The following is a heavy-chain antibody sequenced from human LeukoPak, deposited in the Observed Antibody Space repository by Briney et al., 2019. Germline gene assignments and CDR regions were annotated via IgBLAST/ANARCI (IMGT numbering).Heavy chain of an antibody. V-gene: IGHV3-7*01. D-gene: IGHD2-2*01. Sequence: GGSLRLSCAASGFTFSSYWMSWVRQAPGKGLEWVANIKQDGSEKYYVDSVKGRFTISRDNAKNSLYLQMNCLRAEDTAVYYCANVVVPAAMDVWGQGTTVTVSS. J-gene: IGHJ6*02. CDR2: IKQDGSEK. CDR1: GFTFSSYW. CDR3: ANVVVPAAMDV.